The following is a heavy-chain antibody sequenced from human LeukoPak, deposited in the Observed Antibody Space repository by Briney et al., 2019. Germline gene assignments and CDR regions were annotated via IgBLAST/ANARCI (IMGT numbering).Heavy chain of an antibody. Sequence: GGSLRLSCAASGFTSSTFALSWVRQAPGRGLEWVSAISGSGGNTYYADSVKGRFTISRDNSRNTLYLQMNSLRAEDTAVYYCATDRSLSWFDYWGQGTLVTVSS. D-gene: IGHD6-13*01. CDR1: GFTSSTFA. CDR3: ATDRSLSWFDY. J-gene: IGHJ4*02. CDR2: ISGSGGNT. V-gene: IGHV3-23*01.